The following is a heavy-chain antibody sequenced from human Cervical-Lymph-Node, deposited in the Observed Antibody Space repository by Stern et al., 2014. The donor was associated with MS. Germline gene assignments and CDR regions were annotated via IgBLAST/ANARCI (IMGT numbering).Heavy chain of an antibody. D-gene: IGHD6-13*01. V-gene: IGHV1-2*02. Sequence: QVQLVQSGAEVKKPGASVKVSCTAAGYIFTAYYIHWLRQAPGQVLVWLGWIDPDRGGTNYAQKFQGRVTMTRDTSISTAYMELTSPTSDDTAVYYCARMAYSNIYYAGLDIWGQGTMVTVSS. CDR3: ARMAYSNIYYAGLDI. CDR2: IDPDRGGT. J-gene: IGHJ3*02. CDR1: GYIFTAYY.